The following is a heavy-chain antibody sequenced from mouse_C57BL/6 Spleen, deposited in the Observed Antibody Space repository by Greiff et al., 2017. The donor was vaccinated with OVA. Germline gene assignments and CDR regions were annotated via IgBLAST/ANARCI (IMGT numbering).Heavy chain of an antibody. CDR2: INPSTGGT. J-gene: IGHJ1*03. Sequence: EVKLQQSGPELVKPGASVKISCKASGYSFTGYYMNWVKQSPEKSLEWIGEINPSTGGTTYNQKFKAKATLTVDKSSSTAYMQLKSLTSEDSAVYYCARSWGHWYFDVWGTGTTVTVSS. V-gene: IGHV1-42*01. CDR1: GYSFTGYY. CDR3: ARSWGHWYFDV.